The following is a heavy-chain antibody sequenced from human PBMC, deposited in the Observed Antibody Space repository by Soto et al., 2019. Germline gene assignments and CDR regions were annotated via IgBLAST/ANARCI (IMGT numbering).Heavy chain of an antibody. Sequence: GESLKISCKGSGYSFTSYWIGWVRQMPGKGLEWMGIIYPGDSDTRYSPSFQGQVTISADKSISTAYLQWRSLKASDTAMYYCARHGGGIAVAGTWGGFDIWGQGTMVTVSS. CDR3: ARHGGGIAVAGTWGGFDI. J-gene: IGHJ3*02. V-gene: IGHV5-51*01. CDR2: IYPGDSDT. D-gene: IGHD6-19*01. CDR1: GYSFTSYW.